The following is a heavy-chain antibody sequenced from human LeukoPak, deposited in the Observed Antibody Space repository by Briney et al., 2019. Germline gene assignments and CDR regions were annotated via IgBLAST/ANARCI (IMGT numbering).Heavy chain of an antibody. Sequence: GGSLRLSCAASGFTFSNNAMTWVRQAPGKGLEWVSSISASGGSTSYADSVKGRFTFSRDNPKNTLYLQMNSLRVEDTAVYYCATRVGLTRYWYFDLWGRGTLVTVSS. J-gene: IGHJ2*01. CDR2: ISASGGST. CDR1: GFTFSNNA. CDR3: ATRVGLTRYWYFDL. V-gene: IGHV3-23*01.